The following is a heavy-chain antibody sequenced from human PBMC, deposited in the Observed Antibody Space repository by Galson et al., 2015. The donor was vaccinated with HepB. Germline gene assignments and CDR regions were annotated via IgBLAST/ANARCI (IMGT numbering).Heavy chain of an antibody. CDR2: LYTSGST. CDR3: ARGWRAGYPSVHRGLDV. D-gene: IGHD2-15*01. J-gene: IGHJ6*02. CDR1: GGSVNSGNYY. Sequence: TLSLTCTVSGGSVNSGNYYWSWIRQPAGKGLEWIGRLYTSGSTNYSPSLKSRVIISVDTSKNQFSLKLTSVTAADTAVYYCARGWRAGYPSVHRGLDVWGQGTTVTVSS. V-gene: IGHV4-61*02.